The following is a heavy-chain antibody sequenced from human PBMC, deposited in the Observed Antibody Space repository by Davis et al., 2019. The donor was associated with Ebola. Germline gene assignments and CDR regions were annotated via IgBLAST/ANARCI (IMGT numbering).Heavy chain of an antibody. CDR1: GFIFSSYG. D-gene: IGHD5-24*01. V-gene: IGHV3-30*19. J-gene: IGHJ4*02. Sequence: PGGSLRLSCAASGFIFSSYGMHWVRQAPGKGLEWVAVISYDGSNKYYADSVKGRFTISRDNSKNTLYLQMNSLRAEDTAVYYCARDRQLGAGVGMEYYFDYWGQGTLVTVSS. CDR2: ISYDGSNK. CDR3: ARDRQLGAGVGMEYYFDY.